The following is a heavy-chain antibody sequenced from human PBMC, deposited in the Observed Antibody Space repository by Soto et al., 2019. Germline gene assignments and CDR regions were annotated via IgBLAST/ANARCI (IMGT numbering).Heavy chain of an antibody. J-gene: IGHJ3*01. D-gene: IGHD2-2*01. CDR1: GFTFSTYW. Sequence: GGSLRLSCAASGFTFSTYWMSWVRQAPGKGLEWVANIKEDGSEKFYVDSVKGRFTISRDNAKNSLYLQMSTLRAEDTAVYYCARQSDTSDAFELWGQGTMVTVSS. V-gene: IGHV3-7*03. CDR2: IKEDGSEK. CDR3: ARQSDTSDAFEL.